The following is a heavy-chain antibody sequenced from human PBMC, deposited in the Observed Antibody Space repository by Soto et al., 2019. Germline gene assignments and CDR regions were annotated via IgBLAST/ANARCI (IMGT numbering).Heavy chain of an antibody. D-gene: IGHD6-19*01. Sequence: QVQLVESRGGVVQPGRSLRLSCAASGFTFSSYGMHWVRQAPGKGLEWVAVIWYDGSNKYYADSVKGRFTISRDNSKNTLYLQMNSLRAEDTAVYYCARDGKAVAGKPYYFDYWGQGTLVTVSS. CDR3: ARDGKAVAGKPYYFDY. CDR2: IWYDGSNK. V-gene: IGHV3-33*01. CDR1: GFTFSSYG. J-gene: IGHJ4*02.